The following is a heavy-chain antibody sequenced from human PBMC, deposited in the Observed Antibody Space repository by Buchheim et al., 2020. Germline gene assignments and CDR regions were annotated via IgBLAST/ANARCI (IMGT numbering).Heavy chain of an antibody. CDR2: IYYSGST. J-gene: IGHJ4*02. D-gene: IGHD4-17*01. CDR3: ARQMAYGDFQQDRGDFDY. Sequence: QVQLQESGPGLVKPSETLSLTCTVSGGSIISYYWSWIRQPPGRGLEWIGYIYYSGSTNYNPSLKSRVTISVDTSKKQFSLKLSSVTATDTAVYYCARQMAYGDFQQDRGDFDYWGQGTL. V-gene: IGHV4-59*08. CDR1: GGSIISYY.